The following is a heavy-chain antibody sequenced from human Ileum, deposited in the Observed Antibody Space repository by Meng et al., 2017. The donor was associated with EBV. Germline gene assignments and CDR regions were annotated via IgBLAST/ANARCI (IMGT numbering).Heavy chain of an antibody. V-gene: IGHV4-28*01. Sequence: QRQLQESGPGLVKPSATLSLTCAVSGYSISSTTWWGWIRQPPGKGLEWIGYIYYSGSTSYNPSLKSRVTMSVDTSKNQFSLNLNSVTAVDTAVYYCARNVPGTSAYYDWGQGTLVTVSS. D-gene: IGHD3-22*01. CDR1: GYSISSTTW. J-gene: IGHJ4*02. CDR3: ARNVPGTSAYYD. CDR2: IYYSGST.